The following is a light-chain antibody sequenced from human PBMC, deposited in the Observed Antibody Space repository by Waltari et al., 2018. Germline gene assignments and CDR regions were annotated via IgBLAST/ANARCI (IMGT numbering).Light chain of an antibody. CDR1: SSDVGGYNY. CDR2: AVR. V-gene: IGLV2-14*03. Sequence: QSALTQPASVSGSPGQSITISCTGTSSDVGGYNYVSWYQHHPGKAPRLMIYAVRNRPSGVSNRFSGAKSGNTASLTISGLQAEDEAEYYCSSYTSSRTVVFGGGTQVTVL. CDR3: SSYTSSRTVV. J-gene: IGLJ2*01.